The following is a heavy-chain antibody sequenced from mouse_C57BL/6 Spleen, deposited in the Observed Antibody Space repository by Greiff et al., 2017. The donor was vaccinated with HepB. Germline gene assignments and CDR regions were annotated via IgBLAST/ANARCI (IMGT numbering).Heavy chain of an antibody. CDR1: GYTFTSYW. CDR3: ARSGSSYDYAMDY. J-gene: IGHJ4*01. D-gene: IGHD1-1*01. CDR2: IDPSDSYT. V-gene: IGHV1-69*01. Sequence: QVQLKQPGAELVMPGASVKLSCKASGYTFTSYWMHWVKQRPGQGLEWIGEIDPSDSYTNYNQKFKGKSTLTVDKSSSTAYMQRSSLTSEDSAVYYCARSGSSYDYAMDYWGQGTSVTVSS.